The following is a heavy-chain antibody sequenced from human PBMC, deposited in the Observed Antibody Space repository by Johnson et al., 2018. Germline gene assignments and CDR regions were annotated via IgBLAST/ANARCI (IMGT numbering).Heavy chain of an antibody. Sequence: VQLVQSGGGLVQPGRSLRLSCTASGFTFGDYAMSWFRQAPGKGLEWVGFIRSKAYGGTTEYAASVKGRFTISRDDSKSIAYLKMNSLKTEDTAVYYCTRERDYSGGDAFDIWGQGTMVTVSS. J-gene: IGHJ3*02. CDR3: TRERDYSGGDAFDI. V-gene: IGHV3-49*03. CDR2: IRSKAYGGTT. CDR1: GFTFGDYA. D-gene: IGHD6-19*01.